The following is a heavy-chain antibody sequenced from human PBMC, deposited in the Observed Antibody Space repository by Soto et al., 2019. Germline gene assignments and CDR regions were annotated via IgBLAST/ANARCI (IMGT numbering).Heavy chain of an antibody. CDR3: ARDGGSSSL. CDR2: IYYGGST. J-gene: IGHJ4*02. D-gene: IGHD6-13*01. Sequence: SETLSLTCTVSGGSISSYYWSWIRQPPGKGLEWIGYIYYGGSTNYNPSLKSRVTISVDTSKNQFSLKLSSVTAADTAVYYCARDGGSSSLWGQGTLVTVSS. CDR1: GGSISSYY. V-gene: IGHV4-59*01.